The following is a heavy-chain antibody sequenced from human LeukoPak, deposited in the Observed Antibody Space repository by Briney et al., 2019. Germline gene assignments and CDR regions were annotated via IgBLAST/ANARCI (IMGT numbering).Heavy chain of an antibody. Sequence: PGGSLRLSCAASGFTFSSYEMNWVRQAPGKGLEWVSYISSSGSTIYYADSVKGRFTISRDNVKNSLYLQMNSLRAEDTAVYYCAKDPWAPGIRKWLRLDYYYYMDVWGKGTTVTVSS. CDR2: ISSSGSTI. J-gene: IGHJ6*03. D-gene: IGHD5-12*01. V-gene: IGHV3-48*03. CDR3: AKDPWAPGIRKWLRLDYYYYMDV. CDR1: GFTFSSYE.